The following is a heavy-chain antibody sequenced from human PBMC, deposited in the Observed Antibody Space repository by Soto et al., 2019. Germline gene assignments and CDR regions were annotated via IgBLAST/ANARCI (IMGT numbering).Heavy chain of an antibody. V-gene: IGHV1-69*01. CDR1: GGTFSSYA. D-gene: IGHD3-22*01. Sequence: QVQLVQSGAEVKKPGSSVKVSCKASGGTFSSYAISWVRQAPGQGLEWMGGIIPIFGTANYAQKFQGRVTITADESTSTAYMELSSLRSEDTAVYYCARYSYYYDSSGYYEAACLDYWGQGTLVTGSS. CDR3: ARYSYYYDSSGYYEAACLDY. J-gene: IGHJ4*02. CDR2: IIPIFGTA.